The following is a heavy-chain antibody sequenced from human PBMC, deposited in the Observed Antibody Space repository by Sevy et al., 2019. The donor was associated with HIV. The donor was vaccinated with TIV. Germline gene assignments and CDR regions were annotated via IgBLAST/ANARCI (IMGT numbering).Heavy chain of an antibody. CDR2: ISYDGNNK. D-gene: IGHD3-22*01. Sequence: GGSLRLSCTASGFTFSSYAMYWVRQAPGKGLEWVAVISYDGNNKDYADSVKGRLTISRDNSKNTLYLQMNSLRAEDTVVYYCASHYYDSTGYYFPLDYWGQGTLVTVSS. J-gene: IGHJ4*02. CDR1: GFTFSSYA. V-gene: IGHV3-30*04. CDR3: ASHYYDSTGYYFPLDY.